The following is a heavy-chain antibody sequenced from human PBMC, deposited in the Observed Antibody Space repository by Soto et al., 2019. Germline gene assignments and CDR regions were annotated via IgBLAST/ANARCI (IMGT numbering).Heavy chain of an antibody. CDR1: GFTFSSYY. J-gene: IGHJ4*02. CDR3: AKWGGGGSDY. V-gene: IGHV3-7*01. CDR2: VNEDGSEK. Sequence: GGSLRLSCAASGFTFSSYYMSWVRQAQGKGLEWVANVNEDGSEKYYVDSVKGRFTVSRDNAKNSLYLHMNSLGAEDTAAYYCAKWGGGGSDYWGQGSLVAVSS. D-gene: IGHD1-26*01.